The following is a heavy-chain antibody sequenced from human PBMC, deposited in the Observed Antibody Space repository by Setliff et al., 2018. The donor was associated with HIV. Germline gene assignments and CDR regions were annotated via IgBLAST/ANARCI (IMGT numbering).Heavy chain of an antibody. CDR2: ISYNGIT. V-gene: IGHV4-59*08. Sequence: PSETLSLTCSVSGGPMRNYYWSWIRQPPRKGLEWVGYISYNGITTYNPSLKSRVTISVDTSKNQFSLKLTSVTAADTAVYYCARHRPWEVDVFDIWGQGTMVTVSS. J-gene: IGHJ3*02. CDR1: GGPMRNYY. CDR3: ARHRPWEVDVFDI. D-gene: IGHD1-26*01.